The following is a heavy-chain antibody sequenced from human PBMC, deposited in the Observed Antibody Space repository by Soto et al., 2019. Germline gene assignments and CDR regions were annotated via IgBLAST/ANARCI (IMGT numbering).Heavy chain of an antibody. CDR3: TRQELDFYYGLDV. CDR2: LYYSGST. J-gene: IGHJ6*02. D-gene: IGHD3-10*01. V-gene: IGHV4-39*01. Sequence: SETLSLTCTVSGGSISRSSYYWAWIRQPPGKGLEWIGSLYYSGSTYYNPSLKSRLTISVDTSKNQFSLKLSSVTAADTAVYYCTRQELDFYYGLDVWGQGTTVTVSS. CDR1: GGSISRSSYY.